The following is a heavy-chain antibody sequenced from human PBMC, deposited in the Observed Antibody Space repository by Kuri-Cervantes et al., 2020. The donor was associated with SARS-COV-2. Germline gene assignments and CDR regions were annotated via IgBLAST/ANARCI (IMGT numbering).Heavy chain of an antibody. CDR2: INPNSGGT. J-gene: IGHJ5*02. Sequence: ASVKVSCKASGYTFTGYYMLWVRQAPGQGREWMEWINPNSGGTNYAQQFQGRVTMTRNTSNSTAYMELSRLRSDDTAVYYCAGRGCSSTSWYTYWFDPWGQGTLVTVSS. V-gene: IGHV1-2*02. CDR3: AGRGCSSTSWYTYWFDP. CDR1: GYTFTGYY. D-gene: IGHD2-2*02.